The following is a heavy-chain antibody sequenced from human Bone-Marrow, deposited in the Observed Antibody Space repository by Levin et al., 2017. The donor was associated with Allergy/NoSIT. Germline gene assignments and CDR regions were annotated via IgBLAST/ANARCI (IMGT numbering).Heavy chain of an antibody. CDR2: ISSSGST. CDR1: GGSVSSDTYY. Sequence: GSLRLSCTVSGGSVSSDTYYWSWIRQPPGKGLEWIGYISSSGSTYYNPSLMSRVTISVHTSKNQFSLKLTSVTPADTAVYYCERDDYADFTGWVWGQGSLVTVSS. CDR3: ERDDYADFTGWV. V-gene: IGHV4-61*01. D-gene: IGHD4-17*01. J-gene: IGHJ4*02.